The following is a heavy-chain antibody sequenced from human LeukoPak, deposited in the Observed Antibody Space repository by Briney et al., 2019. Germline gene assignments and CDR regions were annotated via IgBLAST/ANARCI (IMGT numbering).Heavy chain of an antibody. Sequence: SVKVSCKASGGTFSSYAISWVRQAPGQGLEWMGGIIPIFGTANYAQKFQGRVTITADESTSTAYMELSSLRSEDTAVYYCARDSSKTTGNKYYFDYWGQGTLVTVSS. CDR3: ARDSSKTTGNKYYFDY. V-gene: IGHV1-69*13. CDR1: GGTFSSYA. CDR2: IIPIFGTA. D-gene: IGHD4-17*01. J-gene: IGHJ4*02.